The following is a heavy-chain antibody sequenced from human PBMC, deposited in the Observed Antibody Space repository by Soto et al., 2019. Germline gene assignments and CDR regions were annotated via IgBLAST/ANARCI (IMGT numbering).Heavy chain of an antibody. V-gene: IGHV5-51*01. Sequence: PWDPLKIACPGSGYSLTSYWIGWVRQMPGKGLEWMWIIYPGDSDTRYSPSFQGQVTISADKSISTAYLQWSSLKASDTAMYYCARGRGGYTYNWFDPWGQGTLVKVST. CDR1: GYSLTSYW. CDR3: ARGRGGYTYNWFDP. D-gene: IGHD5-12*01. CDR2: IYPGDSDT. J-gene: IGHJ5*02.